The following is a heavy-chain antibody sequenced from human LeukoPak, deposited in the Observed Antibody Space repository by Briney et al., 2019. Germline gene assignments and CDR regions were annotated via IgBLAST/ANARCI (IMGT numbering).Heavy chain of an antibody. CDR2: IRSEVDGGTR. CDR3: APCVAARVCFFNY. V-gene: IGHV3-15*01. D-gene: IGHD6-13*01. J-gene: IGHJ4*02. CDR1: GFTFTHAC. Sequence: PGGSLRLSCAASGFTFTHACMSGVRQAPGGGLEWGGRIRSEVDGGTRDYAAPVKGRFTIPRDDSSNPLSLQMNSLKIEDTAVYYCAPCVAARVCFFNYWGQGSLVTVSS.